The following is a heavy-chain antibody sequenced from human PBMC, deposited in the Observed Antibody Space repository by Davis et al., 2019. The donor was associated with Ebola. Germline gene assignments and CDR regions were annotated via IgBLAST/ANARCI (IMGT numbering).Heavy chain of an antibody. CDR3: ARRNRAGYCSYGPCRGAFDS. CDR1: GGSISSGDYY. V-gene: IGHV4-30-4*01. J-gene: IGHJ4*02. Sequence: SETLSLTCTVSGGSISSGDYYWSWIRQPPGKGLEWIGYIYYSGSTYYNPSLKSRVTISIDTSKSQFSLKLTSVTAADTAVYYCARRNRAGYCSYGPCRGAFDSWARGTLVTVSS. D-gene: IGHD2-8*01. CDR2: IYYSGST.